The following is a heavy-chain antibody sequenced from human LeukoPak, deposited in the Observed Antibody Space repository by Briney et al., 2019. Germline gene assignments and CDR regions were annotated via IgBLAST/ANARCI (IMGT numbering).Heavy chain of an antibody. D-gene: IGHD2-2*01. CDR1: GFTFSSYA. CDR2: ISGSGGST. CDR3: AKDPPTIVVVPAATHTPFDY. J-gene: IGHJ4*02. V-gene: IGHV3-23*01. Sequence: GGSLRLSCAASGFTFSSYAMSWVRQAPGKGLEWVSAISGSGGSTYYADSVKGRFTISRDNSKNTLYLQMNSLRAEDTAVYYCAKDPPTIVVVPAATHTPFDYWGQGTLVTVSS.